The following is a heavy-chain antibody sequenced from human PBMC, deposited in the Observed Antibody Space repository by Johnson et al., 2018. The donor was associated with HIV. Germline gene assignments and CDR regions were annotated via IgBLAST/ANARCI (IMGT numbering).Heavy chain of an antibody. D-gene: IGHD3-22*01. Sequence: VQLVESGGGVAQPGRSLRLSCAASGFTFDDYAMHWVRQAPGKGLEWVSLISWDGSSTYYADSVKGRFTISRDNSKNSLYLQMNSLRAEDTALYYCAKDSWGYYDSSGSDAFDIWGQGTMVTVSS. V-gene: IGHV3-43D*03. CDR3: AKDSWGYYDSSGSDAFDI. CDR2: ISWDGSST. J-gene: IGHJ3*02. CDR1: GFTFDDYA.